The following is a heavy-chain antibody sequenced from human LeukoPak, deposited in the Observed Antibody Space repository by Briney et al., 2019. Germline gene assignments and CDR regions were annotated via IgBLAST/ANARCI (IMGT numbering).Heavy chain of an antibody. V-gene: IGHV1-18*01. CDR3: ARVEIAVAAYYYYYYMDV. CDR1: GYTFTSCG. D-gene: IGHD6-19*01. Sequence: ASVKVSCKASGYTFTSCGISWVRQAPGQGLEWMGWISAYNGNTNYAQKLQGRVTMTTDTSTSTAYMELRSLRSDDTAVYYRARVEIAVAAYYYYYYMDVWGKGTTVTVSS. J-gene: IGHJ6*03. CDR2: ISAYNGNT.